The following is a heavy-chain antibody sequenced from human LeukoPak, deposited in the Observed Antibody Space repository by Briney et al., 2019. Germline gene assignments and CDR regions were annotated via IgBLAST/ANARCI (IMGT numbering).Heavy chain of an antibody. Sequence: PETLSLTCTVSGGSISSFYWSWIRQPPGKGLEWIGYIYNTENTNYNPSLKSRVTISVDTSKNQFSLKVKSVTASDTAVYYCASSKPDLDTWGQGTLVTVSS. CDR2: IYNTENT. CDR1: GGSISSFY. V-gene: IGHV4-59*08. D-gene: IGHD2-2*01. CDR3: ASSKPDLDT. J-gene: IGHJ5*02.